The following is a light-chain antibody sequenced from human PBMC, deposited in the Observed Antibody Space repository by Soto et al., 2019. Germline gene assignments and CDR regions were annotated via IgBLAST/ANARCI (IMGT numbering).Light chain of an antibody. Sequence: DIRLTQSPSSLSASVGDRVTISCRASQSISTYLMWYQQRPGKPPNLLIYGASNLQNGVPSRFSGSRSENQFTLTISGPQPEDSATYYCQQSSITPRSFGQGTKVEI. CDR3: QQSSITPRS. J-gene: IGKJ1*01. CDR1: QSISTY. CDR2: GAS. V-gene: IGKV1-39*01.